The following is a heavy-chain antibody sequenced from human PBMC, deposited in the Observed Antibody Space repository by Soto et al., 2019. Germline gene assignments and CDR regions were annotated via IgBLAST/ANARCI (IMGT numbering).Heavy chain of an antibody. CDR2: IIPILGIA. V-gene: IGHV1-69*02. D-gene: IGHD5-18*01. Sequence: SVKVSCKASGGTFSSYTISWVRQAPGQGLEWMGRIIPILGIANYAQKFQGRVTITADKSTSTAYMELSSLRSEDTAIYYCANDGGIVTKDAFDIWGQGTMVTVSS. CDR1: GGTFSSYT. J-gene: IGHJ3*02. CDR3: ANDGGIVTKDAFDI.